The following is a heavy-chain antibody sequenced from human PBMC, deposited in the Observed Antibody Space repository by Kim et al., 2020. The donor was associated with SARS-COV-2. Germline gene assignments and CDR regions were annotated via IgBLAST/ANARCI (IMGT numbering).Heavy chain of an antibody. CDR2: INTNTGNP. D-gene: IGHD3-3*01. CDR1: GYTFTSYA. Sequence: ASVKVSCKASGYTFTSYAMNWVRQAPGQGLEWMGWINTNTGNPTYAQGFTGRFVFSLDTSVSTAYLQISSLKAEDTAVYYCARVRFLEWLTPADYYYYGMDVWGQGATVTSP. V-gene: IGHV7-4-1*02. CDR3: ARVRFLEWLTPADYYYYGMDV. J-gene: IGHJ6*02.